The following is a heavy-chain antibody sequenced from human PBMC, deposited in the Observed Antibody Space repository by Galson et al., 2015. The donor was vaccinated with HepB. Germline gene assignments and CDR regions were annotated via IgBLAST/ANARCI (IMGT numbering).Heavy chain of an antibody. J-gene: IGHJ4*02. D-gene: IGHD7-27*01. CDR3: ARDWNWGLDY. CDR2: IKGDGSEE. V-gene: IGHV3-7*03. Sequence: SLRLSCAASGFTFSSYWMSWVRQAPGKGLEWVANIKGDGSEEYYVDSVKGRFTISRDNARNSLYLQMNSLTAEDTALYYCARDWNWGLDYWGQGTLVTVSS. CDR1: GFTFSSYW.